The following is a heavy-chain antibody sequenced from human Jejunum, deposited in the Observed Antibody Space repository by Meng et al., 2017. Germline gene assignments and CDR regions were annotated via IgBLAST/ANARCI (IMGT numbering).Heavy chain of an antibody. Sequence: GGSLRLSCAASGFSFSTSSMNWVRQAPGKGLEYVSSIISSGTLKFYADSVKGRFTISRDNAKNLLYLQMNSLRAEDTAVYYCSGVRGVDRGADYWGQGTLVTV. CDR1: GFSFSTSS. D-gene: IGHD3-10*02. V-gene: IGHV3-21*06. J-gene: IGHJ4*02. CDR3: SGVRGVDRGADY. CDR2: IISSGTLK.